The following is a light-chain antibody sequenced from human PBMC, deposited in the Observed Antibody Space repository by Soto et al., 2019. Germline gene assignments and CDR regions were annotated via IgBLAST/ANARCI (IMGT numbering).Light chain of an antibody. CDR1: SVDVGGYNF. CDR3: SSYAGSSNV. J-gene: IGLJ1*01. CDR2: EVN. V-gene: IGLV2-8*01. Sequence: QSVLTQPASVSGSPGQSITISCTGTSVDVGGYNFVSWYQCRPDTAPKLIIYEVNKRPSGVPDRFSGSKSGNTASLTVSGLQAEDEADYYCSSYAGSSNVFGTGTKVTVL.